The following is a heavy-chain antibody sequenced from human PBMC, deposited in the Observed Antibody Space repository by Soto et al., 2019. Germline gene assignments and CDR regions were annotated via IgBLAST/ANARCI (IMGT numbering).Heavy chain of an antibody. Sequence: QVQLVQSGAEVKKPGSSVKVSCKASGGTFSNYPISWVRQAPGQGLEWMGGIIPIFGTVNYAQKFQGRVKXTAXXSXCTAYMELSSLRSEDTAVYYCARGNHRWLQLWYFDLWGRGTLVTVSS. J-gene: IGHJ2*01. CDR3: ARGNHRWLQLWYFDL. CDR2: IIPIFGTV. V-gene: IGHV1-69*12. D-gene: IGHD5-12*01. CDR1: GGTFSNYP.